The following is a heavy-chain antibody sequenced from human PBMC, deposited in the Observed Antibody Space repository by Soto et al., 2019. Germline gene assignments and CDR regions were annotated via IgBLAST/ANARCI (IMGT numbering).Heavy chain of an antibody. CDR1: GGSISSYY. V-gene: IGHV4-59*01. CDR2: IYYSGST. J-gene: IGHJ6*03. CDR3: ARVHGASLIITRQYYYYMDV. Sequence: QVQLQESGPGLVKPSETLSLTCTVSGGSISSYYWSWIRQPPGKGLEWIGYIYYSGSTNYNPSLKSRVTISVDTSKNQFSLKLSSVTAADTAVYYCARVHGASLIITRQYYYYMDVWGKGTTVTVSS. D-gene: IGHD3-16*01.